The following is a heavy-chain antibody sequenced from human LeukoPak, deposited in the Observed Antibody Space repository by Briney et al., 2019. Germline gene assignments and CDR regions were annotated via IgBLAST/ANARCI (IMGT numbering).Heavy chain of an antibody. Sequence: PSETLSLTCAVYGGSFSGYYWSWIRQPPGKGLEWIGEINHSGSTNYNPSLKSRVTISVDTSKNQFSLKLSSVTAADTAVYYCARRGVSMVRGVSAYYFDYWGQGTLVTVSS. V-gene: IGHV4-34*01. CDR1: GGSFSGYY. J-gene: IGHJ4*02. D-gene: IGHD3-10*01. CDR2: INHSGST. CDR3: ARRGVSMVRGVSAYYFDY.